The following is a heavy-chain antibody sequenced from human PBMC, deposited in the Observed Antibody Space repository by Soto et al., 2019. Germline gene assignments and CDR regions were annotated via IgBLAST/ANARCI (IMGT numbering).Heavy chain of an antibody. Sequence: PGESLKISCNGSGYSFTIYCIGLVLQMPGKGLEWMWIIYPGDSDTRYSPSFQGQVTISADKSISTAYLQWSSLKASDTAMYYCASPSPYSSSPEPKKYYYYYYGMDVWGQGTTVTVSS. D-gene: IGHD6-6*01. CDR3: ASPSPYSSSPEPKKYYYYYYGMDV. CDR1: GYSFTIYC. V-gene: IGHV5-51*01. J-gene: IGHJ6*02. CDR2: IYPGDSDT.